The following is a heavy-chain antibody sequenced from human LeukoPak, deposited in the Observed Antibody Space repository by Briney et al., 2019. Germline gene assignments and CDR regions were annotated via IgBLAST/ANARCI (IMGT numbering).Heavy chain of an antibody. V-gene: IGHV4-59*08. Sequence: SETLSLTCTVSGXSISSYYGSWIRQPPGKGLEWIGYIYYSGSTNYNPSLKSRVTISVDTSKNQFSLKLSSVTAADTAVYYCALYDSSGYYPSGATGFDYWGQGTLVTVSS. CDR3: ALYDSSGYYPSGATGFDY. D-gene: IGHD3-22*01. J-gene: IGHJ4*02. CDR1: GXSISSYY. CDR2: IYYSGST.